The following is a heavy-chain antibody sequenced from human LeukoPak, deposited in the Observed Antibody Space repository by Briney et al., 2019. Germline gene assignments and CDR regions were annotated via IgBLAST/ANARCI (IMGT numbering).Heavy chain of an antibody. CDR2: ISSTSTTN. CDR3: ARPPVVVETAPWYSDL. V-gene: IGHV3-48*04. J-gene: IGHJ2*01. D-gene: IGHD2-21*02. Sequence: GGSLRLSCAASGVTFKNYGMFWVRQAPGKGLEWISHISSTSTTNNYADSVRGRFTISRDNAKNSLYLQMNSLRAEDTAIYYCARPPVVVETAPWYSDLWGRGTLVTVSS. CDR1: GVTFKNYG.